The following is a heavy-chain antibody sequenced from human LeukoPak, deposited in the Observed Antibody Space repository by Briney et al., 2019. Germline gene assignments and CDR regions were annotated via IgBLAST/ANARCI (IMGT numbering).Heavy chain of an antibody. V-gene: IGHV4-30-4*01. J-gene: IGHJ6*02. CDR2: IYYSGST. CDR3: ARGMVAVPAARFLYYYYGMDV. D-gene: IGHD2-2*01. Sequence: PSETLSLTCTVSGGSISSGDYYWSWIRQPPGKGLEWIGYIYYSGSTYYNPSLKSRLTIPVDTSKNQFSLKLSSVTAADTAVYFCARGMVAVPAARFLYYYYGMDVWGQGTTVTVSS. CDR1: GGSISSGDYY.